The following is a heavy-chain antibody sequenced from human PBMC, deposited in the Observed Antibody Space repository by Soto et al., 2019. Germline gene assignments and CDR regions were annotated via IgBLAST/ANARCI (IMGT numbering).Heavy chain of an antibody. CDR3: TKEAPGHFDY. CDR2: ISGSGGYT. J-gene: IGHJ4*02. V-gene: IGHV3-23*01. CDR1: GFTFSSYA. Sequence: EVQLLDSGGGLVQPGGSLRLSCAASGFTFSSYAMNWVRQAPGKGLEWVSVISGSGGYTYYADSVKGRFTISRDNSKNTLFLQMTSLRAEDTAIYYCTKEAPGHFDYWGQGTLVTVSS.